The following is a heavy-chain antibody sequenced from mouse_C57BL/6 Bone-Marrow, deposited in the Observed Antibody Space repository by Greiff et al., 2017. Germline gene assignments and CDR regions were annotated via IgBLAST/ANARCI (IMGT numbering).Heavy chain of an antibody. V-gene: IGHV1-81*01. CDR3: ARGPYYGSSYAWFAY. Sequence: VQLQQSGAELARPGASVKLSCKASGYTFTSYGLSWVKQRTGQGLEWIGEIYPRSGNTYYNETFKGKATLTADKSASTAYMELRSLTSEDAAVYFCARGPYYGSSYAWFAYWGQGTLVTVSA. CDR2: IYPRSGNT. D-gene: IGHD1-1*01. CDR1: GYTFTSYG. J-gene: IGHJ3*01.